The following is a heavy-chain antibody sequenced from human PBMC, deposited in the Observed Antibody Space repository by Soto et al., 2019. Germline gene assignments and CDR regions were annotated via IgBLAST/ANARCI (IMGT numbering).Heavy chain of an antibody. CDR2: INPINGTT. CDR1: GGTFSSYA. V-gene: IGHV1-3*01. J-gene: IGHJ5*02. D-gene: IGHD3-22*01. Sequence: GASVKVSCKASGGTFSSYAISWVRQAPGQGLEWMGWINPINGTTKYSQKFQGRVTITRDTSTSTAYMELSSLRSEDTAVYYCAREDHDSSGYRRYNWFDPWGQGTLVTVSS. CDR3: AREDHDSSGYRRYNWFDP.